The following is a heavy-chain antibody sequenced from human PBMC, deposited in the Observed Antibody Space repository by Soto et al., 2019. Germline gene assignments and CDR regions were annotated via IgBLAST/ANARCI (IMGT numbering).Heavy chain of an antibody. CDR3: ARHPTHTERTAYATHLFDY. J-gene: IGHJ4*02. V-gene: IGHV4-39*01. D-gene: IGHD2-21*01. CDR2: VYYTGTT. Sequence: QLQLQESGPGLAKPSETLSLTCTVSGGSITSTYSYWGWIRQPPGKGLEWIGSVYYTGTTNYKPSLESRVTIAADTSKNQFSLKLNSVTAADTAVYYCARHPTHTERTAYATHLFDYWGQGTLFTVSS. CDR1: GGSITSTYSY.